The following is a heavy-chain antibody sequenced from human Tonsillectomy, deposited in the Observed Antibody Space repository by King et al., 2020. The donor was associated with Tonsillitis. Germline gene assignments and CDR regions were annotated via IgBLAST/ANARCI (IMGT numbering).Heavy chain of an antibody. CDR3: ARDLGWSFDY. CDR1: GFTFSSYS. V-gene: IGHV3-21*01. D-gene: IGHD3-16*01. Sequence: VQLVESGGGLVKPGGSLRLSCAASGFTFSSYSMNWVRQAPGKGLEWVSSISSSSSYIYYADSVKGRFTISRDNAENSLYLQMHSLRAEDAAVYYCARDLGWSFDYWAQGTLVTVSS. J-gene: IGHJ4*02. CDR2: ISSSSSYI.